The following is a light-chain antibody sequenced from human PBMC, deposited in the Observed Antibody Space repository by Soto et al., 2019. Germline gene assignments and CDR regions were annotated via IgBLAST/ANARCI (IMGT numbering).Light chain of an antibody. V-gene: IGKV2D-29*02. CDR1: QSLLHITGETF. CDR3: MQSTQLPPT. J-gene: IGKJ5*01. CDR2: EVS. Sequence: DVVMTQSPLSLSVTPGQPASISCKSSQSLLHITGETFLFWYLQKPGQSPQLLIYEVSTRVSGVPDRLRGSGSATDFTLEISRVETDDVGIYYCMQSTQLPPTSRPGTRLEI.